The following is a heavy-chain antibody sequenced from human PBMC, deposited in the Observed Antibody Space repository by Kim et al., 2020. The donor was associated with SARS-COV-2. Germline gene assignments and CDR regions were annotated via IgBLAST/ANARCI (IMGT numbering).Heavy chain of an antibody. V-gene: IGHV1-18*04. CDR2: ISAYNGNT. CDR1: GYTFTSYG. CDR3: ARRTQQLVQNWFDP. J-gene: IGHJ5*02. D-gene: IGHD6-13*01. Sequence: ASVKVSCKASGYTFTSYGISWVRQAPGQGLEWMGWISAYNGNTNYAQKLQGRVTMTTDTSTSTAYMELRSLRSDDTAVYYCARRTQQLVQNWFDPWGQGTLVTVSS.